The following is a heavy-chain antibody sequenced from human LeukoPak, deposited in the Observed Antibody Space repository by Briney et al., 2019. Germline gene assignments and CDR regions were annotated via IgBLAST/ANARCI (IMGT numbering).Heavy chain of an antibody. D-gene: IGHD4-17*01. Sequence: SETLSLTCTVSGGSISSYYWSWIRHPPGKGLEWIAYFYHSGSTKYNPSLKRRVTTSVDTSKNHFSLKLTSMTAADTAVYYCARFTTVTGWFDPWGQGTLVTVSS. J-gene: IGHJ5*02. CDR3: ARFTTVTGWFDP. CDR2: FYHSGST. V-gene: IGHV4-59*08. CDR1: GGSISSYY.